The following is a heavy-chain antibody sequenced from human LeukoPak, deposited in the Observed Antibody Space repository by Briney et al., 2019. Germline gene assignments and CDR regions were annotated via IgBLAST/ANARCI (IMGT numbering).Heavy chain of an antibody. J-gene: IGHJ4*02. CDR1: GFTFSSYA. Sequence: PGGSLRLSCAASGFTFSSYAMSWVRQAPGKGLEWVSAISGSGGSTYYADSVKGRFTISRDNSKNTLYLQMNSLRAEDTAVYYCARDLSIAVAGTKDYWGQGTLVTVSS. D-gene: IGHD6-19*01. V-gene: IGHV3-23*01. CDR2: ISGSGGST. CDR3: ARDLSIAVAGTKDY.